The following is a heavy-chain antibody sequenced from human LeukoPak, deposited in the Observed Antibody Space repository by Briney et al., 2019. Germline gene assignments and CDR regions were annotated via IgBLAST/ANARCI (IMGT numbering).Heavy chain of an antibody. CDR1: GYTFTSYY. J-gene: IGHJ4*02. Sequence: ASVKVSCKASGYTFTSYYMHWVRQAPGQGLEWMGIINPSGGSTSYAQKFQGRVNMTIDTSTGTAYMELRSLRSDDTATYYCARDYSASHGDYWGQGTPVTVSS. D-gene: IGHD1-26*01. CDR2: INPSGGST. CDR3: ARDYSASHGDY. V-gene: IGHV1-46*01.